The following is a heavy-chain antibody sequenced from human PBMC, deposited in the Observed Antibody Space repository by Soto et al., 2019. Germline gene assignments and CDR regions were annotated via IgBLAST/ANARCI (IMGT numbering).Heavy chain of an antibody. CDR2: IYYSGST. CDR1: GGSISSGGYN. CDR3: ARDGPITGTIDY. V-gene: IGHV4-31*03. Sequence: SETLSLTCTVSGGSISSGGYNWSWIRQHPGKGLEWIGYIYYSGSTYYNPSLKSRVTISVDTSKNQFSLKLSSVTAADTAVYYCARDGPITGTIDYWGQGTLVTVSS. J-gene: IGHJ4*02. D-gene: IGHD1-7*01.